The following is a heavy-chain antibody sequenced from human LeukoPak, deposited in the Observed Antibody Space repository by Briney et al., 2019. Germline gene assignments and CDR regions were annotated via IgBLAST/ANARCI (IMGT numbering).Heavy chain of an antibody. J-gene: IGHJ2*01. Sequence: PSETLSLTCTVSGGSISSYYWSWIRQPPGKGLEWTGYIYTSGSTNYNPSLKSRVTISVDTSKNQFSLKLSSVTAADTAVYYCARHPELLYWYFDLWGRGALVTVSS. CDR3: ARHPELLYWYFDL. CDR1: GGSISSYY. D-gene: IGHD1-7*01. V-gene: IGHV4-4*09. CDR2: IYTSGST.